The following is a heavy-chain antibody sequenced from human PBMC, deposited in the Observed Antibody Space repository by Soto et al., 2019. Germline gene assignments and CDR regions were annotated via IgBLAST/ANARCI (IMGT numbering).Heavy chain of an antibody. Sequence: GGSLRPPFPASGFTFSNYAMSWVRQAPGKGLEWVSGISGRGSSAYYAVSVRGRFTISRDNSKNTVFLHINSLRAEDTAVYFCTKVPASYCGGDCFFDSWAREPWSP. D-gene: IGHD2-21*02. CDR1: GFTFSNYA. CDR3: TKVPASYCGGDCFFDS. V-gene: IGHV3-23*01. J-gene: IGHJ4*02. CDR2: ISGRGSSA.